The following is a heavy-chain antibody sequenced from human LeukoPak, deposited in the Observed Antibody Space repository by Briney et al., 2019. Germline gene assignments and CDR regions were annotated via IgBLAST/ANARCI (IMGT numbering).Heavy chain of an antibody. D-gene: IGHD6-13*01. V-gene: IGHV1-69*05. CDR3: AGGIAAAGHEGDY. J-gene: IGHJ4*02. CDR1: GGTFSSYA. Sequence: ASVKVSCKASGGTFSSYAISWVRQAPGQGLEWMGRIIPIFGTANYAQKFQGRVTITTDESTSTAYMELSSLRSEDTAVYYCAGGIAAAGHEGDYWGQGTLVTVSS. CDR2: IIPIFGTA.